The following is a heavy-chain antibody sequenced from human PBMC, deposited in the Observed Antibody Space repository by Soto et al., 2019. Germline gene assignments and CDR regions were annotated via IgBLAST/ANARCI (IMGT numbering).Heavy chain of an antibody. V-gene: IGHV4-34*01. Sequence: TLSLTCAVYGGSFSGYYWSWIRQPPGKGLEWIGEINHSGSTNYNPSLKSRVTISVDTSKHQCSLKLSSGTAADTAVYYCARGPAFGRWGQGTLATGSS. CDR3: ARGPAFGR. D-gene: IGHD3-3*01. CDR1: GGSFSGYY. CDR2: INHSGST. J-gene: IGHJ1*01.